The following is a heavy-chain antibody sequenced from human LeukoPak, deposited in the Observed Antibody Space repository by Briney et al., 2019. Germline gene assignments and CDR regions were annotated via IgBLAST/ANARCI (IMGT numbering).Heavy chain of an antibody. CDR3: AKRGNSWNLFDY. CDR2: IGGSVGSM. J-gene: IGHJ4*02. D-gene: IGHD1-1*01. V-gene: IGHV3-23*01. Sequence: GGSLRLSCAASGFTFSSYVMSWVRQAPGKGLEWVSNIGGSVGSMFYAASVKGRFAISRDNAKNTLVLQMNNLRVEDTAVYYCAKRGNSWNLFDYWGQGTLVTVSS. CDR1: GFTFSSYV.